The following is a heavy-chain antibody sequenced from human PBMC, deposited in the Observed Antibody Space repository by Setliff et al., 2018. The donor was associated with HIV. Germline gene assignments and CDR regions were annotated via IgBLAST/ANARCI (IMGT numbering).Heavy chain of an antibody. J-gene: IGHJ4*02. Sequence: SETLSLTCAVSGYSISSGYYWGWIRQPPGKGLEWIGTIYHSGATYYNPSLKSRVTISVDTSKNQFSLKLSSVTAADTAVYYCARAKPPRVVYAIRRMFDYWGQGTLVTVSS. V-gene: IGHV4-38-2*01. CDR1: GYSISSGYY. CDR2: IYHSGAT. D-gene: IGHD2-8*02. CDR3: ARAKPPRVVYAIRRMFDY.